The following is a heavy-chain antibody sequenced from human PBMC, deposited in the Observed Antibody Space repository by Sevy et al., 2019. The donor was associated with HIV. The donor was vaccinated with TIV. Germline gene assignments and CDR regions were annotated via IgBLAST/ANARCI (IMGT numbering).Heavy chain of an antibody. J-gene: IGHJ4*02. CDR1: GFSFSRNY. CDR2: ISTGDNT. D-gene: IGHD5-12*01. CDR3: AREQSRDGYHFDY. V-gene: IGHV3-66*01. Sequence: GGSPRLSCAASGFSFSRNYMSWARQAPGKGLEWVSGISTGDNTFYADSVKGRFTISRDSSKNTLLLQMNSLRAEDTAVYYCAREQSRDGYHFDYWGQGTLVTVSS.